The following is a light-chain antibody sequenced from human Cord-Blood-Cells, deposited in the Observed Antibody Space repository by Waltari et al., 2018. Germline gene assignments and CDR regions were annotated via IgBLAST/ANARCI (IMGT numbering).Light chain of an antibody. CDR1: QSVSSN. J-gene: IGKJ2*01. Sequence: IALTPSPATLSVSPGDTATLPCRASQSVSSNLAWYQQKPGQAPRLLIYGASTRATGIPARFSGSGSGTEFTLTISSLQSEDFAVYYCQQYNNWPPVYTFGQGTKLEIK. CDR2: GAS. V-gene: IGKV3-15*01. CDR3: QQYNNWPPVYT.